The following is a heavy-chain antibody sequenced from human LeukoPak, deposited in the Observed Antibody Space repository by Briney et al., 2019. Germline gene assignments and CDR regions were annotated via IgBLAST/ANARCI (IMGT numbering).Heavy chain of an antibody. CDR2: ISVASNT. V-gene: IGHV3-23*01. J-gene: IGHJ4*02. CDR1: GLAFSSYA. D-gene: IGHD1-26*01. CDR3: ADYGVSGARNNFY. Sequence: GGSLRLSCAASGLAFSSYAMSWVRQAPGQGLEWVSTISVASNTFYADSVKGRFTISRDNSRNTVYLQMTSLRADDTAVYYCADYGVSGARNNFYWGQGTLVTVSS.